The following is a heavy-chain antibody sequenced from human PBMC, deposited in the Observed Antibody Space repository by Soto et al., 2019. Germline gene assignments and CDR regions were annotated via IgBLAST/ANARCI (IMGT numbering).Heavy chain of an antibody. J-gene: IGHJ4*02. CDR2: INPNSGGT. CDR3: ARDVDTAMVCFDY. D-gene: IGHD5-18*01. CDR1: GCTFTGYY. Sequence: ASVKVSGKASGCTFTGYYMHWVRQAPGQGLEWMGWINPNSGGTNYAQKFQGRVTMTRDTSISTAYMELSRLRSDDTAVYYCARDVDTAMVCFDYWGQGTLVTVSS. V-gene: IGHV1-2*02.